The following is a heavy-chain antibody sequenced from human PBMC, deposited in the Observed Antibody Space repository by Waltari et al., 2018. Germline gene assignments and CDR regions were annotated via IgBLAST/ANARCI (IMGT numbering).Heavy chain of an antibody. J-gene: IGHJ4*02. V-gene: IGHV3-48*01. CDR1: GFTFSSYS. Sequence: EVQLVESGGGLVQPGGSLRLSCAASGFTFSSYSMNWVRQAPGKGLEWCSYMSSSSSTIYYADSVKGRFTISRDNAKNSLYLQMNSLRAEDTAVYYCASPEAVGATADYWGQGTLVTVSS. CDR3: ASPEAVGATADY. D-gene: IGHD1-26*01. CDR2: MSSSSSTI.